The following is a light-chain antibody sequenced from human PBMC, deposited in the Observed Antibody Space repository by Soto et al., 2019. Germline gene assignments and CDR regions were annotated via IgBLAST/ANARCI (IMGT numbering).Light chain of an antibody. J-gene: IGKJ1*01. Sequence: EIVMTQPPATLSVSPGERATLSCRASQSVSSNLAWYQQKPGQAPRLLIYGASTRATGIPARFTGSGSGADFTLTITRLEPEDFAVYYCQQYDSSPRTFGQGTMVDI. CDR3: QQYDSSPRT. CDR1: QSVSSN. V-gene: IGKV3-15*01. CDR2: GAS.